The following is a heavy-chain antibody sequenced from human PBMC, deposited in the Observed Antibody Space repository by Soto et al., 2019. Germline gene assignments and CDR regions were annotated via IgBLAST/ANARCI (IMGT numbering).Heavy chain of an antibody. Sequence: RRLSFAASGFTFSDYYMSWIRQAPGKGLEWVSYISSSGSTIYYADSVKGRFTISRDNAKNSLYLQMNSLRAEDTAVYYCAREVRYSGYLSHDYWGQVPLVTFSS. CDR3: AREVRYSGYLSHDY. V-gene: IGHV3-11*01. CDR1: GFTFSDYY. J-gene: IGHJ4*02. D-gene: IGHD5-12*01. CDR2: ISSSGSTI.